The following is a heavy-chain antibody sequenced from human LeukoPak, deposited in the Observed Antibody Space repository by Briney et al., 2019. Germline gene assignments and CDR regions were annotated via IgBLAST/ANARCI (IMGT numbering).Heavy chain of an antibody. CDR1: GDSVSSKSAG. Sequence: SQTLSLTCDISGDSVSSKSAGWNWIRQSPSRGPEWLGRIYYRSKWYNDYEGSVRSRISINPDTSKNQCTLQLSSVTPDDTAVYYCARSVGGSRALDIWGQGTMVTVSS. CDR3: ARSVGGSRALDI. D-gene: IGHD1-26*01. CDR2: IYYRSKWYN. V-gene: IGHV6-1*01. J-gene: IGHJ3*02.